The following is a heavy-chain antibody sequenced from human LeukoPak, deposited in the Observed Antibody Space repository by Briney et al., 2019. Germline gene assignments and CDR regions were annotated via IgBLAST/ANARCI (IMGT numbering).Heavy chain of an antibody. CDR3: ARDLRSSGYYAFDY. J-gene: IGHJ4*02. D-gene: IGHD3-22*01. V-gene: IGHV3-21*01. CDR1: GFTFSSDA. CDR2: ISSSSSYI. Sequence: GGSLRLSCAASGFTFSSDAMSWVRQAPGKGLEWVSSISSSSSYIYYADSLKGRFTISRDNAKNSLYLQMNSLRAEDTAVYYCARDLRSSGYYAFDYWGQGTLVTVSS.